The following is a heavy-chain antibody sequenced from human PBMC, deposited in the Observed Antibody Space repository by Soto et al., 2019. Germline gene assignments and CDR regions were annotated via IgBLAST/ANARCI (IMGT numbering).Heavy chain of an antibody. J-gene: IGHJ6*02. V-gene: IGHV1-69*12. CDR3: ARDNDRPQLGGNDYYILDA. Sequence: QVQLEQSGAEVKKPGSSVKVSCKASGGTFRTAAISWVRQAPGQGLEWMGGIMPVFRTPDYAQKFQGRVTITADESTNPAYMELSGLRSDDAAVYYCARDNDRPQLGGNDYYILDAWGHGTTITVSS. D-gene: IGHD2-8*01. CDR2: IMPVFRTP. CDR1: GGTFRTAA.